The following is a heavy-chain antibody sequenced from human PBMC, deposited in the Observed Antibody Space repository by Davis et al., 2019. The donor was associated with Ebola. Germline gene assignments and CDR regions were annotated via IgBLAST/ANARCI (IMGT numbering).Heavy chain of an antibody. CDR1: GFTFSHAW. CDR2: SKSNAYGGTV. Sequence: GESLKISCVASGFTFSHAWMNWVRQAPGKGLEWVGRSKSNAYGGTVDYAAPVKGRFTISRDDLRNTLYLQMNSLRAGDTAVYYCARGGPLAVAGTNYYYGMDVWGKGTTVTVSS. J-gene: IGHJ6*04. D-gene: IGHD6-19*01. V-gene: IGHV3-15*01. CDR3: ARGGPLAVAGTNYYYGMDV.